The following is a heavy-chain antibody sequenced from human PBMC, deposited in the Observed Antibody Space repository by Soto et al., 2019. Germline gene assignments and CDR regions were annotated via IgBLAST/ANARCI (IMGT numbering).Heavy chain of an antibody. CDR3: ARGLRDYGGNSY. J-gene: IGHJ4*02. D-gene: IGHD4-17*01. Sequence: GGSLRLSCAASGFTVSNSYMSWVRQAPGKGLEWVSVIYSGGSTYYADSVKGRFTISRENSKNTLYLEMNSLRAEDTAVYYWARGLRDYGGNSYWGQGTLVTVSS. V-gene: IGHV3-53*01. CDR1: GFTVSNSY. CDR2: IYSGGST.